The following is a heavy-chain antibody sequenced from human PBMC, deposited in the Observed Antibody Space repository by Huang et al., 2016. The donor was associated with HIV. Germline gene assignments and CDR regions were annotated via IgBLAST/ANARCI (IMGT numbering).Heavy chain of an antibody. CDR3: ARGQGGYYYYYMDV. J-gene: IGHJ6*03. CDR2: INHSAST. V-gene: IGHV4-34*01. Sequence: QVQLQQWGAGLLRPSETLSLTCAVDGGSFSGYYGTWIRQPPGKGLEWIGEINHSASTNYNPALKSRVTISVDTSRNQFSLTLTSVTAADTAGYYCARGQGGYYYYYMDVWGKGTTVTVSS. CDR1: GGSFSGYY.